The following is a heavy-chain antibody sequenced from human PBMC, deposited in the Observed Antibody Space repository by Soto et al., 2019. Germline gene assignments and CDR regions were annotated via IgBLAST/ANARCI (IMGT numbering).Heavy chain of an antibody. D-gene: IGHD2-15*01. V-gene: IGHV3-30*18. CDR1: GFTFSDYA. CDR3: AKRGGFVVATTNYFDY. Sequence: QVQLVESGGGVVQPGRSLRLSCAASGFTFSDYAMHWLRQAPGKGPEWVAVISYDGIDRYYADSVKGRFTISRDGSMNTLYLQMDSLRVEDTAVYYCAKRGGFVVATTNYFDYWGQGTLVTVSS. CDR2: ISYDGIDR. J-gene: IGHJ4*02.